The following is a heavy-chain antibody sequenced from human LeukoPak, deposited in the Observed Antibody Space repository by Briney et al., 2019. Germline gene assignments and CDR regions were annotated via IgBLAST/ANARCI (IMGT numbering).Heavy chain of an antibody. CDR1: GFTLSSFW. D-gene: IGHD1-20*01. J-gene: IGHJ4*02. CDR2: VSSDGRIT. CDR3: ASSFRITGTTYYY. Sequence: PGGSLRLSCSASGFTLSSFWMHRVRHVPGKGLVWVSGVSSDGRITNYADFVKGRFTVSRDTAKNTLSLQMDSLRADDTAIYYCASSFRITGTTYYYWGQGTLVTVSS. V-gene: IGHV3-74*01.